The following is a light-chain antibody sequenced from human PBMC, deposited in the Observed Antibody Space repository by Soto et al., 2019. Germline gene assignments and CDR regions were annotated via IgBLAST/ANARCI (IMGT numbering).Light chain of an antibody. J-gene: IGKJ4*01. CDR2: AAS. Sequence: DVQMTQSPSSLSASVGDTVTISCRASQSISSYLHWYQHKPGKPPKLLIYAASSLHNGVPSRFSGSGSGTDFTLTISSLQPEDFATYFCQQSYSAPRLTFGGGTKVEIK. CDR1: QSISSY. CDR3: QQSYSAPRLT. V-gene: IGKV1-39*01.